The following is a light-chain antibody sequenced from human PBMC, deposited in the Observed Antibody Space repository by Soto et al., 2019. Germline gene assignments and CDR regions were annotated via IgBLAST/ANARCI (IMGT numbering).Light chain of an antibody. Sequence: QSVLTQPPSASGTPGQRVTISCSGSSSNVGHNAVNWYQQLPGTAPKLVIYINNQRPSGVPDRFSGSKSGTSASLAITGLQSEDEAHYYCAAWDDSVNGVVFGGGTKVTVL. V-gene: IGLV1-44*01. CDR2: INN. CDR3: AAWDDSVNGVV. J-gene: IGLJ3*02. CDR1: SSNVGHNA.